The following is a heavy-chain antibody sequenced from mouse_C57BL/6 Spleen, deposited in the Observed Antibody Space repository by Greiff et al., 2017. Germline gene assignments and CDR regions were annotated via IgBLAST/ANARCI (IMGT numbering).Heavy chain of an antibody. J-gene: IGHJ3*01. D-gene: IGHD1-3*01. Sequence: EVQLVESGGGLVQPGGSLSLSCAASGFTFTDYYMSWVRQPPGKALEWLGFIRNKANGYTTEYSASVKGRFTISRDNSQSILYLQMNALRAEDSATYYCARYESSEFAYWGQGTLVTVSA. CDR2: IRNKANGYTT. CDR3: ARYESSEFAY. V-gene: IGHV7-3*01. CDR1: GFTFTDYY.